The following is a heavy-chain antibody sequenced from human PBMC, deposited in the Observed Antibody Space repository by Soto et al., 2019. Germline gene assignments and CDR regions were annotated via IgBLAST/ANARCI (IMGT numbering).Heavy chain of an antibody. D-gene: IGHD3-22*01. CDR1: GYNFAGYW. CDR2: IYPSDSDT. CDR3: ARGVVSTRTFDY. J-gene: IGHJ4*02. V-gene: IGHV5-51*01. Sequence: GESMKISCKGSGYNFAGYWIAWVRQMPGKGLELMGIIYPSDSDTRYRPSFQGQVTISADKSISSAYLQCSSLRATDTAMYYCARGVVSTRTFDYWGQGTPVTVSS.